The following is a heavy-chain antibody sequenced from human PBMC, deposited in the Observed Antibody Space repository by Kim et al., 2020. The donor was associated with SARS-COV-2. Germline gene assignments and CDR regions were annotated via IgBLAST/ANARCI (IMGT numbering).Heavy chain of an antibody. D-gene: IGHD6-19*01. Sequence: YAQRFQGRVTITEDESTSPASMELSSLGSEDTAVYYCARGYSSGWYWFDPWGQGTLVTVSS. V-gene: IGHV1-69*01. CDR3: ARGYSSGWYWFDP. J-gene: IGHJ5*02.